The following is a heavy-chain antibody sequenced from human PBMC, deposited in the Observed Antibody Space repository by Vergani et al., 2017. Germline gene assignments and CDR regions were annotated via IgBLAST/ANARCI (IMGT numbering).Heavy chain of an antibody. CDR2: IYYSGST. CDR1: GGSISSCGNY. J-gene: IGHJ5*02. D-gene: IGHD2-2*01. CDR3: AGSVVVAAAIFAGWFDP. Sequence: QVQLQESGPGLVKPSQTLSLTCTVSGGSISSCGNYWSWTRQHPGKGLEWIGYIYYSGSTYYNPFLKSRFTIEVDTSKNQFSLNLRSVTAADTAVYYCAGSVVVAAAIFAGWFDPWGQGTLVTVSS. V-gene: IGHV4-31*03.